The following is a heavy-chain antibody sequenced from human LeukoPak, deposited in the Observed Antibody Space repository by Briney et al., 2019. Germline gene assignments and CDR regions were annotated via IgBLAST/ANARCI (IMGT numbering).Heavy chain of an antibody. D-gene: IGHD6-13*01. CDR1: GGSISRKY. V-gene: IGHV4-59*01. CDR3: ARLVPGKAAAGTDWFDP. J-gene: IGHJ5*02. CDR2: IYYSGST. Sequence: PSETLSLTCTVSGGSISRKYWTWIRQPPGKGLEWIGYIYYSGSTNYNPSLKSRVTISVDTPKNQFSLKLSSVTAADTAVYYCARLVPGKAAAGTDWFDPWGQGTLVTVS.